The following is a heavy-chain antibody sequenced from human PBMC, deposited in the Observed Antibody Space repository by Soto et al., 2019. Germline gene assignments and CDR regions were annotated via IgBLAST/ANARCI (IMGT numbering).Heavy chain of an antibody. Sequence: ASVKVSCKASGYTFTSYYMHWGRQAPGQGLEWMGIINPSGGSTSYAQKFQGKVTMTRDTSTSTAYMELSSLRSEDTAVYYCAQTGGPRIDYWGQGTLVTVSS. D-gene: IGHD3-10*01. V-gene: IGHV1-46*01. CDR3: AQTGGPRIDY. J-gene: IGHJ4*02. CDR1: GYTFTSYY. CDR2: INPSGGST.